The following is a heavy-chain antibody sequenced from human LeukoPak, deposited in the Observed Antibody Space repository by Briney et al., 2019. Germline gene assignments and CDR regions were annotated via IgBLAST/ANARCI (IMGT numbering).Heavy chain of an antibody. Sequence: PGGSLRLSCAASGFTVSSNYMSWVRQAPGKGLEWVSVIYSGGSTYYADSVKGRFTISRDNSKNTLYLQMNSLRAEDTAVYYCARAVAMRGSGSYRPNYYFDYWGQGTLVTVSS. J-gene: IGHJ4*02. CDR3: ARAVAMRGSGSYRPNYYFDY. CDR2: IYSGGST. CDR1: GFTVSSNY. V-gene: IGHV3-66*01. D-gene: IGHD3-10*01.